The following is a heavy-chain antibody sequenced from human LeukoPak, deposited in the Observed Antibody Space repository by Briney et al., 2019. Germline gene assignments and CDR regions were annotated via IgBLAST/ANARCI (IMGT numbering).Heavy chain of an antibody. J-gene: IGHJ3*02. D-gene: IGHD2-21*02. Sequence: GGSLRLSCAASGFTFSSYAMHWVRQAPGKGLEWVAVISYDGSNKYYADSVKGRFTISRDNSKNTLYLQMNSLGAEDTAVYYCARESSIVVVTAIGAFDIWGQGTMVTVSS. CDR2: ISYDGSNK. CDR1: GFTFSSYA. CDR3: ARESSIVVVTAIGAFDI. V-gene: IGHV3-30-3*01.